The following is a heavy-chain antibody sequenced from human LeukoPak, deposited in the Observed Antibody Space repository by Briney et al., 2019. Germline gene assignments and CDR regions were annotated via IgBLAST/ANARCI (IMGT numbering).Heavy chain of an antibody. CDR2: ISYDGKTT. V-gene: IGHV3-30*17. Sequence: PGGSLRLSCAASGVTFGADTVHWVRQAPGKGLEWVSLISYDGKTTIYGDSVKGRFTISRDTSPNHVSLRMNSLRADDTAVYYCARGRYDSADSWGQGTLVTVPS. D-gene: IGHD3-22*01. CDR3: ARGRYDSADS. CDR1: GVTFGADT. J-gene: IGHJ5*02.